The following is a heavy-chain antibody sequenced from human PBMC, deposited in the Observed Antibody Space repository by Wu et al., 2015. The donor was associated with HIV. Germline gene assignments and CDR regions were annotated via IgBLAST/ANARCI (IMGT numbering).Heavy chain of an antibody. V-gene: IGHV1-18*01. Sequence: QVQLVQSGAEVKKPGASVKVSCKASGYTFTSYGISWVRQAPGQGLEWMGWISAYNGNTNYAQKLQGRVTMTTDTSTSTAYMELRSLRSDDTAVYYCARDFPPXTWNDGWGAFDIWGQGTMVTVSS. J-gene: IGHJ3*02. CDR1: GYTFTSYG. CDR3: ARDFPPXTWNDGWGAFDI. CDR2: ISAYNGNT. D-gene: IGHD1-1*01.